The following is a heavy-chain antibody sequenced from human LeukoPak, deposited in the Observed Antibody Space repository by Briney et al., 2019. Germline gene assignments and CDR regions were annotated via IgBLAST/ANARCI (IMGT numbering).Heavy chain of an antibody. V-gene: IGHV3-20*04. CDR2: INWNGGST. CDR3: ARERRRLGRSYEFDY. CDR1: GFTFDDYG. D-gene: IGHD1-26*01. J-gene: IGHJ4*02. Sequence: GGSLRLSCAASGFTFDDYGMSWVRQAPGKGLEWVSGINWNGGSTGYADSVKGRFTISRDNAKNSLYLQMDSLRAEDTALYYCARERRRLGRSYEFDYWGQGTLVTVSS.